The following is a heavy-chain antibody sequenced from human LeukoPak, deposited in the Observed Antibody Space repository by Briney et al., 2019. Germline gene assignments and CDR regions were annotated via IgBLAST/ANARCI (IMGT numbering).Heavy chain of an antibody. CDR3: ARAGYSSSWTPSWFDP. CDR2: IYYSGST. J-gene: IGHJ5*02. D-gene: IGHD6-13*01. Sequence: PSETLSLTCTVSGGSISSSSYYWGWIRQPPGKGLEWIGSIYYSGSTYYNPSLKSRVTISVDTSENQFSLKLSSVTAADTAVYYCARAGYSSSWTPSWFDPWGQGTLVTVSS. V-gene: IGHV4-39*07. CDR1: GGSISSSSYY.